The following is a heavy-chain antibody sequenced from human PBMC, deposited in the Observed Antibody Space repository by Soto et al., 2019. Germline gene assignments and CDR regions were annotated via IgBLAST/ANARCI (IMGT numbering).Heavy chain of an antibody. J-gene: IGHJ3*02. D-gene: IGHD5-18*01. CDR2: ISGSGGST. V-gene: IGHV3-23*01. CDR3: VLGYKYGTQAFDI. CDR1: GFTFSSYA. Sequence: EVQLLESGGGLVQRGGSLRLSCAASGFTFSSYAMNWVRQAPGKGLEWVSTISGSGGSTYYADSVKDRFTISRDSSKNTLYLQMSSLRAEDTAVYYCVLGYKYGTQAFDIWGQGTKVTVSS.